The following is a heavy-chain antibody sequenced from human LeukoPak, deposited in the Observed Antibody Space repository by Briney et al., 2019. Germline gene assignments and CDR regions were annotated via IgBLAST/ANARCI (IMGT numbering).Heavy chain of an antibody. J-gene: IGHJ3*02. CDR1: GGSISSYY. D-gene: IGHD3-22*01. CDR2: IYYSGST. Sequence: SETLSLTCPVSGGSISSYYWSWIRQPPGKGLEWIGYIYYSGSTNYNPSLKSRVTISVDTSKNQFSLKLSSVTAADTAVYYCAREYYYDSSGYDRHDAFDIWGRGTMVTVSS. V-gene: IGHV4-59*01. CDR3: AREYYYDSSGYDRHDAFDI.